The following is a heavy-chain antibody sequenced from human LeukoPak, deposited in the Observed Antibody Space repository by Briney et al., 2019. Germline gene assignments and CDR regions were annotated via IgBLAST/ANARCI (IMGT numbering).Heavy chain of an antibody. J-gene: IGHJ4*02. V-gene: IGHV3-30*03. CDR3: ARDHSAMPSY. CDR1: GFTFSSDN. Sequence: GGALRLSCAASGFTFSSDNFHGLRQAPGKGLEWLTVISYDGSYTFYGASVKGRFTVSRDNSQNTLYLQMNGLRAEDTALCYCARDHSAMPSYWGQGTLVTVSS. CDR2: ISYDGSYT. D-gene: IGHD2-2*01.